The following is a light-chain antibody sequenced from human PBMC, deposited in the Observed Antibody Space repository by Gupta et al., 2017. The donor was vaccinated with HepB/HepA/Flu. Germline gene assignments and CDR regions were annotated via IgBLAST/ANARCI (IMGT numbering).Light chain of an antibody. J-gene: IGLJ2*01. V-gene: IGLV3-19*01. CDR2: GKN. CDR1: SLRSYY. CDR3: NSRDSSGNQVV. Sequence: SSELTQDPAVSVALGQTVRITCQGDSLRSYYASWYQQKPGQAPVLVIYGKNNRPSGIPDRFSGSSSGNTASLIITGAQAEDEADYYCNSRDSSGNQVVFGGGTKLTVL.